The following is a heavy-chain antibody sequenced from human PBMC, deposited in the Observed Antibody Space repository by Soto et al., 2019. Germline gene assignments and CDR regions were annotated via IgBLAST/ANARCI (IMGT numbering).Heavy chain of an antibody. CDR3: ARRPSVRIFGVVYENWFDP. Sequence: GESLKISCKGSEYSFTNYWIGWVRQMPGKGLEWMGIIYPGDSDTRYSPSFQGQVTISADKSISTAYLQWSSLKASDTAMYYCARRPSVRIFGVVYENWFDPWGQGTLVTVSS. J-gene: IGHJ5*02. CDR2: IYPGDSDT. V-gene: IGHV5-51*01. CDR1: EYSFTNYW. D-gene: IGHD3-3*01.